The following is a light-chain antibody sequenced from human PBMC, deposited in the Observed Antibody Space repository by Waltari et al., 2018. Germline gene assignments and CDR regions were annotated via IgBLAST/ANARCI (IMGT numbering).Light chain of an antibody. CDR2: WAS. CDR1: QSVLSSSDNKNY. V-gene: IGKV4-1*01. Sequence: DIVMTQSPDSLAVSLGERAPLNCKSSQSVLSSSDNKNYLAWLQQKPGQPPKLLIYWASTRESGVPDRFSGSGSGTDFTLTISSPQVEDVALYYCHQYYSAPITFGQGTRLEIK. J-gene: IGKJ5*01. CDR3: HQYYSAPIT.